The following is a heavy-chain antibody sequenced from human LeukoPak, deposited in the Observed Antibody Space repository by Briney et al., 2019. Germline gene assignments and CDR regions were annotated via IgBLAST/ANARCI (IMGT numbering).Heavy chain of an antibody. D-gene: IGHD6-19*01. J-gene: IGHJ4*02. Sequence: GESLKISCKGSGYSFTSYWIGWVRQMPGKGLEWMGIIYPGDSDTRYSPSFQGQVTISADKSISTAYLQWSSLKASDTAMYYCARHEIAVAGTDYFDYWGQGTLVTVSS. CDR3: ARHEIAVAGTDYFDY. CDR2: IYPGDSDT. V-gene: IGHV5-51*01. CDR1: GYSFTSYW.